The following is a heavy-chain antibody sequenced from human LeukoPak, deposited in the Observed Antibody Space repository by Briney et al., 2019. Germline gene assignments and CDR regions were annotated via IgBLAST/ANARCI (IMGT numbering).Heavy chain of an antibody. CDR1: GFTVSSNY. CDR2: IYGAGST. J-gene: IGHJ4*02. Sequence: GGSLRLSCAASGFTVSSNYMSWVRQAPEKGLEWVSVIYGAGSTYYADFVKGRFTISRDNAKNTVYLQMNSLRAEDTAVYYCANSYYDFWSGYLPFDYWGQGTLVTVSS. V-gene: IGHV3-66*01. D-gene: IGHD3-3*01. CDR3: ANSYYDFWSGYLPFDY.